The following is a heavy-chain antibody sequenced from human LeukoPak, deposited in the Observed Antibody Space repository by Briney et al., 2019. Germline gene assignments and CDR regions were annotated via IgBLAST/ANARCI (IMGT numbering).Heavy chain of an antibody. CDR1: GFTLSSYW. Sequence: GGSMRLSCAAYGFTLSSYWMQWVRQAPGKGLVWVSRINSDGSSASYADSVKGRFTISRDNAKNTLYLQMNSLRAADTAVYYCARDRLWFGIYYFDYWGQGTLVTVSA. J-gene: IGHJ4*02. V-gene: IGHV3-74*01. CDR3: ARDRLWFGIYYFDY. D-gene: IGHD3-10*01. CDR2: INSDGSSA.